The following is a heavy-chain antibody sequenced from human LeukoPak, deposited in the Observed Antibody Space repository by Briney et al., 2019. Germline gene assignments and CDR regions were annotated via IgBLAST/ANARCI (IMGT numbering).Heavy chain of an antibody. Sequence: GGSLRLSCAASGFTFSSYSMNWVRQAPGKGLVWVSRINSDGSSTSYADSVKGRFTISRDNAKNTLYLQMNSLKFEDTAVYYCARRGAVAGTFDYWGQGTLVTVSS. J-gene: IGHJ4*02. CDR3: ARRGAVAGTFDY. CDR2: INSDGSST. CDR1: GFTFSSYS. V-gene: IGHV3-74*01. D-gene: IGHD6-19*01.